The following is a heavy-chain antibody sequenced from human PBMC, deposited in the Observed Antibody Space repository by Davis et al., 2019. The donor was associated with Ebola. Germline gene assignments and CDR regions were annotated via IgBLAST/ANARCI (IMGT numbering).Heavy chain of an antibody. CDR2: INPNNGNT. V-gene: IGHV1-18*04. CDR3: ARAQFPTTSDH. D-gene: IGHD1-1*01. J-gene: IGHJ4*02. CDR1: GYTFTNYG. Sequence: AASVKVSCKASGYTFTNYGITWVRQPPGQGLEWMGWINPNNGNTTYAQNVQDRVTMTTDTSTSTAYMEVCSLRSDDTAVYYCARAQFPTTSDHWGQGTLVTVSS.